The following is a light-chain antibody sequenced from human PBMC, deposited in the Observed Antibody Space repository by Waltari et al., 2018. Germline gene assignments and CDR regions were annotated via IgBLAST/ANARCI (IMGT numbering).Light chain of an antibody. CDR3: QQSHSTPLT. V-gene: IGKV1-39*01. CDR1: QNIDNY. Sequence: DIQMTQSPSSLSASVGYRVTISSRASQNIDNYLNLYQQKPGKAPKLLISAAYSLQSGVPLRFSGSGSVTDFTLTINSLQPEDFATYYCQQSHSTPLTFGGGTKVEIK. CDR2: AAY. J-gene: IGKJ4*01.